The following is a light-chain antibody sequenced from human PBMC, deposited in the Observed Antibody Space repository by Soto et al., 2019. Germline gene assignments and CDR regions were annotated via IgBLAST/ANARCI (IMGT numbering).Light chain of an antibody. CDR1: SSDVGSYNR. V-gene: IGLV2-18*02. Sequence: QSALTQPPSVSGSPGQSVTISCTGTSSDVGSYNRVSWYQQPPGTAPKLIIYEVSNRPSGVPDRSSGSKSGNTASLTISGLQAEDEADYYCSSYTSSGTAHVLFGGGTKLTVL. CDR2: EVS. CDR3: SSYTSSGTAHVL. J-gene: IGLJ2*01.